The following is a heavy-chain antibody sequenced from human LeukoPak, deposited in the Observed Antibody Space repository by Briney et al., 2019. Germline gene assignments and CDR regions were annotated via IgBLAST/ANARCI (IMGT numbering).Heavy chain of an antibody. CDR3: ARDPYSSSSGSGDY. Sequence: GGSLRLSCAASGFTFSSYGMSWVRQAPRQGLEWVSAISGSGGNTYYADSVKGRFTISRDNARNTLFLQMNSLRAEATAVYYCARDPYSSSSGSGDYWGQGTLVTVSS. V-gene: IGHV3-23*01. J-gene: IGHJ4*02. CDR1: GFTFSSYG. CDR2: ISGSGGNT. D-gene: IGHD6-13*01.